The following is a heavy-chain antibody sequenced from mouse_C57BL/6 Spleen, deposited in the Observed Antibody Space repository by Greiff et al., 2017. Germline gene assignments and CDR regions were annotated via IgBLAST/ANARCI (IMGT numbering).Heavy chain of an antibody. J-gene: IGHJ3*01. Sequence: EVKLVESGGGLVKPGGSLKLSCAASGFTFSDYGMHWVRQAPEQGLEWVAYISSGSCTIYYADTVKGRFTISRDNAKNTLFLQMTRLRSEDTDMYYCARSSWFAYWGQGTLVTVSA. CDR2: ISSGSCTI. CDR3: ARSSWFAY. CDR1: GFTFSDYG. V-gene: IGHV5-17*01.